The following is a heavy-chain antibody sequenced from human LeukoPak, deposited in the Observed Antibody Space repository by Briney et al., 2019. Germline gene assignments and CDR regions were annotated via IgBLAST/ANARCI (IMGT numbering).Heavy chain of an antibody. J-gene: IGHJ6*04. V-gene: IGHV4-30-4*01. CDR1: GGSISSGDYY. Sequence: SETLSLTCTVSGGSISSGDYYWSWIRQPPGKGLEWIGYIYYSGSTYYNPSLKSRVTISVDTSKNQSSLKLSSVTAADTAVYYCASTLNYDILTGYYDYYYGMDVWGKGTTVTVSS. D-gene: IGHD3-9*01. CDR2: IYYSGST. CDR3: ASTLNYDILTGYYDYYYGMDV.